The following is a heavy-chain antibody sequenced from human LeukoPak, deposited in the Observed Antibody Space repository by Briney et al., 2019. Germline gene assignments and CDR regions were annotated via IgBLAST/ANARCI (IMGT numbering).Heavy chain of an antibody. Sequence: GGSLRLSCATSGFSFTDYPMNWVRQAPGKGLEWISNIRTTAEGATYEYYADSVKGRVTISRDDGNNTQYLHMNSLRDDDTAVYYCATDQRYAFDYWGQGILVTVSS. CDR1: GFSFTDYP. CDR2: IRTTAEGATYE. D-gene: IGHD3-9*01. V-gene: IGHV3-48*02. J-gene: IGHJ4*02. CDR3: ATDQRYAFDY.